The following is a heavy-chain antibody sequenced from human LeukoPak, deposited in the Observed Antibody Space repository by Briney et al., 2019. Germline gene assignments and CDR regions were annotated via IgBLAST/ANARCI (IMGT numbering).Heavy chain of an antibody. Sequence: PSETLSLTCTVSGGSISSYYWSWIRQPPGKGLEWIGYMYYSGSTNYNPSLKSRVTMSVDTSQNQFSLKLSSVTAADTAVYYCARVSVSGYSYALDFWGQGTLVTVSS. D-gene: IGHD5-18*01. J-gene: IGHJ4*02. V-gene: IGHV4-59*01. CDR1: GGSISSYY. CDR3: ARVSVSGYSYALDF. CDR2: MYYSGST.